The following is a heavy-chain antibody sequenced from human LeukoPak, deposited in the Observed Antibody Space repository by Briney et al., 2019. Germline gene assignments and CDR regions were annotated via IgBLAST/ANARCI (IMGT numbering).Heavy chain of an antibody. V-gene: IGHV4-34*01. CDR1: GGSFSGYY. Sequence: PSETLSLTCAVYGGSFSGYYWSWIRQPPGKGLEWIGEINHSGSTNYNPSLKSRVTISVDTSKNQFSLKLSSVTAADTAVYYCARVAYYDFWSGYYMVNWFDPWGQGTLVTVSS. CDR2: INHSGST. CDR3: ARVAYYDFWSGYYMVNWFDP. D-gene: IGHD3-3*01. J-gene: IGHJ5*02.